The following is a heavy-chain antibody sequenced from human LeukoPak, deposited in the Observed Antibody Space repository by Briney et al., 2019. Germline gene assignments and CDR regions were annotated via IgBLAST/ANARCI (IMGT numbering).Heavy chain of an antibody. D-gene: IGHD3-10*01. CDR2: NSDGGST. Sequence: PSETLSLTCTVSGGSISSFYWTWIRQPPGKGLGWIGYNSDGGSTNYHLSLKSRVTISVDTSKNQFSLKLSSVTAADTAVYYCARVDYRSGSYSSWFDPWGQGTLVTVSS. CDR1: GGSISSFY. CDR3: ARVDYRSGSYSSWFDP. J-gene: IGHJ5*02. V-gene: IGHV4-59*08.